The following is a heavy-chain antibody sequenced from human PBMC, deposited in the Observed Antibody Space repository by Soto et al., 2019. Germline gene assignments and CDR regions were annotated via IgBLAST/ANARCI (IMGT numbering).Heavy chain of an antibody. V-gene: IGHV4-34*01. J-gene: IGHJ6*02. CDR1: GGSFSGYY. Sequence: SETLSLTCAVYGGSFSGYYRSWIRQPPGKGLEWIGDINHSGSTNYNPSLKSRVTISVDTSKNQFSLKLSSVTAADTAVYYCARAWYSNLYGMDVWGQGTTVTVSS. D-gene: IGHD1-1*01. CDR2: INHSGST. CDR3: ARAWYSNLYGMDV.